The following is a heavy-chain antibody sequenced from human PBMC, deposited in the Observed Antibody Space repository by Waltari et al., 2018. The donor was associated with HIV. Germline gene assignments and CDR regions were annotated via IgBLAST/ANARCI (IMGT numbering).Heavy chain of an antibody. CDR2: INLNSGVT. V-gene: IGHV1-2*06. Sequence: QVQLVQSGAEVKKPGASVKVSCKASGYTFPDYSIYWVRQATGQGLEWMGRINLNSGVTNYAQKFQGRVIMTRDTSISTAYMELSRLRSDDTAVYYCARVVNYGDNSVYYGMDVWGQGTTVTVSS. CDR1: GYTFPDYS. J-gene: IGHJ6*02. D-gene: IGHD4-17*01. CDR3: ARVVNYGDNSVYYGMDV.